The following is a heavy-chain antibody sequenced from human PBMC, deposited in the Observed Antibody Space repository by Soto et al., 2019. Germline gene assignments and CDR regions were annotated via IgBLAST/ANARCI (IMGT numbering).Heavy chain of an antibody. CDR1: GFTFSSYA. V-gene: IGHV3-23*01. CDR2: ISGSGGST. CDR3: VKGEYYYDSSGYYPFDY. D-gene: IGHD3-22*01. J-gene: IGHJ4*02. Sequence: GGSLSLSCAASGFTFSSYAMNWVRQAPGKGLEWVSVISGSGGSTHYADSVKGRFTISRDNSKNTQYLQMSSLRADDTAVYYCVKGEYYYDSSGYYPFDYWGQGTLVTVSS.